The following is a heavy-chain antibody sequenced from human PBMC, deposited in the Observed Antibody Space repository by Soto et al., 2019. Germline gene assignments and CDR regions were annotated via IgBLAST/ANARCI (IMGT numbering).Heavy chain of an antibody. J-gene: IGHJ6*02. Sequence: WGSLRLSCAASGFTFSSYGMHWVRQAPGKGLEWVAVISYDGSNKYYADSVKGRFTISRDNSKNTLYLQMNSLRAEDTAVYYCAKDSTPRYYYYGMDVWGQGTTVTVSS. CDR3: AKDSTPRYYYYGMDV. V-gene: IGHV3-30*18. CDR1: GFTFSSYG. CDR2: ISYDGSNK.